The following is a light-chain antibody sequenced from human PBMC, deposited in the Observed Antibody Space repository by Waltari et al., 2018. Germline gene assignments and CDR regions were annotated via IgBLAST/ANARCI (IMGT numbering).Light chain of an antibody. CDR3: QQRQYWPPLT. J-gene: IGKJ3*01. CDR1: QSVNRY. CDR2: DAS. V-gene: IGKV3-11*01. Sequence: EVVLTQSPATLSLSPGERATLSCRASQSVNRYLAWYQQKSGQAPRLLIHDASNRATGIPARFSGSGSGTDFTLTISSLEPEDFAVYYCQQRQYWPPLTFGPGTKVEIK.